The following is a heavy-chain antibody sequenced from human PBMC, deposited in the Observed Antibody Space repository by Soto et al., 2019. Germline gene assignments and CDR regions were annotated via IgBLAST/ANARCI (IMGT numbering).Heavy chain of an antibody. Sequence: QVQLVQSGAEVKKPGSSVKVSCKAPGGTFSSYAIIWVRQAPGQGLAWLGGIIPIFVTANYAQKFQGRVAIAADESTSTAYMELRSLRSDDTAVYYFARGEYRGQQPPYYYYGMDVSCEGTTVTVSS. D-gene: IGHD3-10*01. CDR1: GGTFSSYA. CDR3: ARGEYRGQQPPYYYYGMDV. V-gene: IGHV1-69*01. CDR2: IIPIFVTA. J-gene: IGHJ6*04.